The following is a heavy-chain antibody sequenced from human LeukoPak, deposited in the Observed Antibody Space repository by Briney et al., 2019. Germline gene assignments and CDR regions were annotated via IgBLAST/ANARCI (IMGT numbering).Heavy chain of an antibody. Sequence: GRSLRLSCAASGFTFSSYGMHWVRQAPGKGLEWVAVISYDGSNKYYADSVKGRFTISRDNSKNTLYLQMNSLRAEDTAVYYCAKDGGIVGTTDAFDIWGQGTMVTVSS. CDR3: AKDGGIVGTTDAFDI. J-gene: IGHJ3*02. CDR2: ISYDGSNK. CDR1: GFTFSSYG. V-gene: IGHV3-30*18. D-gene: IGHD1-26*01.